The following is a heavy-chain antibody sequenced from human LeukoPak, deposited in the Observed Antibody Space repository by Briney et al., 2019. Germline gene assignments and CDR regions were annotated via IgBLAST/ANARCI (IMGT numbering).Heavy chain of an antibody. D-gene: IGHD3-10*01. V-gene: IGHV4-34*01. CDR2: INHSGST. CDR3: ARGPLLYGSGSYYYGGTTVFDY. CDR1: GGSFSGYY. J-gene: IGHJ4*02. Sequence: SETLSLTCAVYGGSFSGYYWSWIRQPPGKGLEWIGEINHSGSTTYNPSLKSRVTISVDTSKNQFSLKLSSVTAADTAVYYCARGPLLYGSGSYYYGGTTVFDYWGQGTLVTVSS.